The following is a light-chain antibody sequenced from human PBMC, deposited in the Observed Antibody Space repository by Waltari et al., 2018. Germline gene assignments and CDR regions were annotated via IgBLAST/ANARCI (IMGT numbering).Light chain of an antibody. V-gene: IGLV2-14*03. CDR1: SSDVGAYDY. CDR3: SSHTSSRTRV. Sequence: QSALTQPASVSGSPGQSITISCPGTSSDVGAYDYVSWYQQHPGKVPKRMIYDVTYRPSGISNRFSGSKSGITAFLTISGLQAEDEADYYCSSHTSSRTRVFGGGTELTVL. CDR2: DVT. J-gene: IGLJ3*02.